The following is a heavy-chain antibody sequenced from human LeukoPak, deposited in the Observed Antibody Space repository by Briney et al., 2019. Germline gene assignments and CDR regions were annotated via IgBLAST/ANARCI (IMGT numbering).Heavy chain of an antibody. J-gene: IGHJ6*03. D-gene: IGHD3-16*01. CDR2: ISYDGTNK. CDR3: TKDQGVYYMDV. Sequence: SGGSLRLSCAASGFTFSSYAMHWVRQAPGKGLEWVAVISYDGTNKYYADSVKGRFTISRDNSKNTLYLQMNSLRAEDTAVYYCTKDQGVYYMDVWGKGTTVTVSS. CDR1: GFTFSSYA. V-gene: IGHV3-30*04.